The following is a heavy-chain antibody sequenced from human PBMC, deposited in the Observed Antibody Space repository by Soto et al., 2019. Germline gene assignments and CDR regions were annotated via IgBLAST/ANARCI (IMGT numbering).Heavy chain of an antibody. CDR3: AGGTDGKKVAY. Sequence: QVQLQESGPGLVKSSETLSLTCTVSGGSVSSEHYYWNWIRQPPGKGLEWIGYFYYTGGTNYNPSLESRLTMSVDMSKTHFSLKLSSVTAADTAVYYCAGGTDGKKVAYWGQGTLVTVSS. CDR2: FYYTGGT. V-gene: IGHV4-61*03. D-gene: IGHD5-12*01. CDR1: GGSVSSEHYY. J-gene: IGHJ4*02.